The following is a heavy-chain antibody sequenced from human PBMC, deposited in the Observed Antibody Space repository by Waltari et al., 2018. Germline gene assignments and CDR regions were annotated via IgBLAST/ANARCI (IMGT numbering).Heavy chain of an antibody. Sequence: QVQLQESGPGLVKPSETLSLTCAVSGYSISSGYYWGWIRQPPGKGLEWIGSIYHSGSTYYYPSLKSRGTISVDTSKNQFARKLSSVTAADTAVYYCARWLAAPPSYGMDVWGQGTTVTVSS. CDR3: ARWLAAPPSYGMDV. J-gene: IGHJ6*02. V-gene: IGHV4-38-2*01. D-gene: IGHD6-13*01. CDR1: GYSISSGYY. CDR2: IYHSGST.